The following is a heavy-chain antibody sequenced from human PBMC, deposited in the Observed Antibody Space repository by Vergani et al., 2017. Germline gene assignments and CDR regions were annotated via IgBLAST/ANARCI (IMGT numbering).Heavy chain of an antibody. D-gene: IGHD2-2*01. CDR2: ISWNSGSI. CDR3: AREFGCSSTSCYLYYYYYMDV. J-gene: IGHJ6*03. Sequence: EVQLLESGGGLVQPGGSLRLSCAASGFTFDDYAMHWVRQAPGKGLEWVSGISWNSGSIGYADSVKGRFTISRDNAKNSLYLQMNSLRAEDTAVYYCAREFGCSSTSCYLYYYYYMDVWGKGTTVTVSS. CDR1: GFTFDDYA. V-gene: IGHV3-9*01.